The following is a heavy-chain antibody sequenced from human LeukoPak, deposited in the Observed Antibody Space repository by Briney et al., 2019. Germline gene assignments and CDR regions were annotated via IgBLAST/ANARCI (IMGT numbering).Heavy chain of an antibody. CDR1: GGSISSAGYF. CDR3: ARQAGYDTGGSPLYYFDY. V-gene: IGHV4-31*03. D-gene: IGHD3-22*01. J-gene: IGHJ4*02. Sequence: PSETLSLTCTVSGGSISSAGYFWSWIRQHPGKGLEWIGYIYYSGSAYYNPSLKSRITISVDTSKNQLSLKLSSVTAADTAVYYCARQAGYDTGGSPLYYFDYWGQEMLVTVSS. CDR2: IYYSGSA.